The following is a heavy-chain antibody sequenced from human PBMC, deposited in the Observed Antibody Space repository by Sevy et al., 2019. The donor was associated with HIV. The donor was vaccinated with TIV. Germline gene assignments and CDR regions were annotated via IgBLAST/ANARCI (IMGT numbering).Heavy chain of an antibody. CDR1: GFTFSSYG. CDR3: AKANFDYYYYYMDL. J-gene: IGHJ6*03. V-gene: IGHV3-30*02. CDR2: IRYDGSNK. D-gene: IGHD1-1*01. Sequence: GGSLRLSCAASGFTFSSYGMHWVRQAPGKGLEWVAFIRYDGSNKYYADSVKGRFTISRDNSKNTLYLQMNSLRAEDTAVYYCAKANFDYYYYYMDLWGKGTTVTVSS.